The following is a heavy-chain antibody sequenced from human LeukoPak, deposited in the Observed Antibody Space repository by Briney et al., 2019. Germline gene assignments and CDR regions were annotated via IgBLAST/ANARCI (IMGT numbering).Heavy chain of an antibody. CDR2: ISGSGGST. CDR1: GFTFSSYA. CDR3: AKIGMDYIVVVVAATMGGFDY. J-gene: IGHJ4*02. Sequence: GGSLRLSCAASGFTFSSYAMSWVRQAPGKGLEWVSAISGSGGSTYYADSVKGRFTISRDNSKNTLYLQMNSLRAEDTAVYYCAKIGMDYIVVVVAATMGGFDYWGQGTLVTVSS. D-gene: IGHD2-15*01. V-gene: IGHV3-23*01.